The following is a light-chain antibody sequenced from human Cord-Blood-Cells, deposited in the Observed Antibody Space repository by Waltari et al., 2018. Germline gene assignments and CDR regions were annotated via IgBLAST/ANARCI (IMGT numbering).Light chain of an antibody. V-gene: IGLV2-23*01. CDR2: EGS. Sequence: QSALTQPASVSGSPGQSITISCTGTSSDVGSYNLVSWYQQHPGKAPKLMIYEGSKRPSGVSNRFAGYKSGNTASLTISGRQAEDEADYYCCSYAGSSTLVFGGGTKLTVL. CDR1: SSDVGSYNL. CDR3: CSYAGSSTLV. J-gene: IGLJ2*01.